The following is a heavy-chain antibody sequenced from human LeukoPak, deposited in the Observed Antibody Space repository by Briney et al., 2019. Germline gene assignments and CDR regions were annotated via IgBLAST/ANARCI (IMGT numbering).Heavy chain of an antibody. Sequence: GGSLRLSCAASGFTFSSYAMSWVRQAPGKGLEWVSAISGSGGSTYYADSVKGRFTISRDNSKNTLYLQMNSLRAEDTAVYYCAKVYIAAADTTIDLAFDIWGQGTTVTVSS. J-gene: IGHJ3*02. CDR1: GFTFSSYA. CDR2: ISGSGGST. V-gene: IGHV3-23*01. CDR3: AKVYIAAADTTIDLAFDI. D-gene: IGHD6-13*01.